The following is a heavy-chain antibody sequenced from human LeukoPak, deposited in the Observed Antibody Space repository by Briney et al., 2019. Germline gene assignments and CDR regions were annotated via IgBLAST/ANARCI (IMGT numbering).Heavy chain of an antibody. V-gene: IGHV4-39*01. D-gene: IGHD6-19*01. Sequence: SETLSLTCTVSGGSISSSSYYWGWIRQPPGKGLEWIGSIYYSGSTYYNPSLKSRVTISVDTSKNQFSLKLSSLTAADTAVYYCAGSGWYGDYWGQGTLVTVSS. CDR2: IYYSGST. J-gene: IGHJ4*02. CDR3: AGSGWYGDY. CDR1: GGSISSSSYY.